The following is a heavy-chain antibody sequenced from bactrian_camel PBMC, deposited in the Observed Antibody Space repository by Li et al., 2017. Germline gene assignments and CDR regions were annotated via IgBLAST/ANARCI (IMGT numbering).Heavy chain of an antibody. D-gene: IGHD5*01. CDR2: ISTDTGSA. CDR1: GFSVSRYC. Sequence: HVQLVESGGGSVQAGGSLRLSCAASGFSVSRYCIAWFRLAPGKEREGVATISTDTGSAHFYADSVKGRLTISRDNTKNTLFLQMISLKPEDTAVYYCAAEIRWGSRGAFGYWGQGTQVTVS. CDR3: AAEIRWGSRGAFGY. J-gene: IGHJ6*01. V-gene: IGHV3S1*01.